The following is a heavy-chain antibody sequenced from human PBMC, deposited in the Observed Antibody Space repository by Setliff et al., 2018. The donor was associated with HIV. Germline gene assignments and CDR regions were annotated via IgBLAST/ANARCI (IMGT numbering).Heavy chain of an antibody. J-gene: IGHJ6*03. Sequence: SVKVSCKASGGTFSSYSNSWVRQAPGQGLEWTGGIIPIFNTANYAQKFQGRVTITADESTSTAYMELSSLRSEDTAVYYCARIGRPSYYYYYYMDVWGKGTTVTVSS. CDR3: ARIGRPSYYYYYYMDV. CDR1: GGTFSSYS. V-gene: IGHV1-69*13. CDR2: IIPIFNTA.